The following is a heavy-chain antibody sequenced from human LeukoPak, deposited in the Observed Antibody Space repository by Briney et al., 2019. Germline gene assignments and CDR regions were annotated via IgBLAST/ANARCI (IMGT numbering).Heavy chain of an antibody. CDR1: GYTFTSYD. CDR2: MNPNCGNT. D-gene: IGHD3-22*01. J-gene: IGHJ5*02. Sequence: ASVKVSCKASGYTFTSYDINWVRQATGQGLEWMGWMNPNCGNTGYAQKFQGRVTITRNTSISTAYMELSSLRSEDTAVYYCAKGSSGYYHGSYNWFDPWGQGTLVTVSS. V-gene: IGHV1-8*03. CDR3: AKGSSGYYHGSYNWFDP.